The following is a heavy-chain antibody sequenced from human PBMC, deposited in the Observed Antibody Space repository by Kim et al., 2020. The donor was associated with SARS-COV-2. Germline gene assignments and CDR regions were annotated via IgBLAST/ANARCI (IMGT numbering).Heavy chain of an antibody. Sequence: GGSLRLSCAASGFTFSSYSMNWVRQAPGKGLEWVSSISSSSSYIYYADSVKGRFTISRDNAKSSLYLQMSSLRADDTAVYYCARVLGYSYGFAFDSWGQGTLVTVSS. J-gene: IGHJ4*02. V-gene: IGHV3-21*01. CDR2: ISSSSSYI. CDR1: GFTFSSYS. D-gene: IGHD5-18*01. CDR3: ARVLGYSYGFAFDS.